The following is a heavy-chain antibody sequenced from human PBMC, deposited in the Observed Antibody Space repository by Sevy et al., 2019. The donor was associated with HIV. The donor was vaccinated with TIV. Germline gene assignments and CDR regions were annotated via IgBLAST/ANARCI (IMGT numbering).Heavy chain of an antibody. CDR1: GFSFTAYF. D-gene: IGHD2-15*01. J-gene: IGHJ4*02. Sequence: ASVKVSCEASGFSFTAYFIHWVRQAPGQGLEWMGWINPNSGGTNYAQKFQGRVTMTSDASISAAYMDLTSLTSDDTAVYYCARDRFIFGSGPPDSWGQGTLVTVSS. CDR3: ARDRFIFGSGPPDS. CDR2: INPNSGGT. V-gene: IGHV1-2*02.